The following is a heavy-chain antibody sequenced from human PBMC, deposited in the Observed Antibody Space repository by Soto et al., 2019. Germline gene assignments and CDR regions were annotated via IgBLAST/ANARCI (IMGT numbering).Heavy chain of an antibody. D-gene: IGHD1-26*01. CDR1: GGSIXNSNW. CDR3: AHRPIVGAAI. Sequence: QVQLQESGPGLVKPSGTLSLTCGVFGGSIXNSNWWXWVRQPPGKGLEWIGEIYHTGSTNYNSSLMSRVTISLDKPNNQFSLKLSSVTAADTAVYYCAHRPIVGAAIWGQGTLVTVSS. V-gene: IGHV4-4*02. J-gene: IGHJ4*02. CDR2: IYHTGST.